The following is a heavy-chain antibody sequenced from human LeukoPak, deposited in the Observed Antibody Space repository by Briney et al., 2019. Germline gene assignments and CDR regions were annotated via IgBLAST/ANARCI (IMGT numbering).Heavy chain of an antibody. D-gene: IGHD6-19*01. CDR1: GGTFSSYA. CDR3: ARSQGGQWLADIWNYYYYYGMDV. J-gene: IGHJ6*04. CDR2: IIPIFGTA. Sequence: GASVKVSCKASGGTFSSYAISWVRQAPGQGLEWMGGIIPIFGTANYAQKFQGRVTITADKSTSTAYMELSSLRSEDTAVYYCARSQGGQWLADIWNYYYYYGMDVWGKGTTVTVSS. V-gene: IGHV1-69*06.